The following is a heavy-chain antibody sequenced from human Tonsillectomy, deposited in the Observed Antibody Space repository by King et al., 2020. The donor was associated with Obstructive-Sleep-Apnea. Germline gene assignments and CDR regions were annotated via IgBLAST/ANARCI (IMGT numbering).Heavy chain of an antibody. D-gene: IGHD2-21*02. CDR1: GFTFSSYG. J-gene: IGHJ4*02. CDR2: IRYDGSIH. V-gene: IGHV3-33*06. CDR3: AKDKGASGDYAFDY. Sequence: VQLVESGGGVVQPGWSLRLSCAASGFTFSSYGMHWVRQAPGKGQEWVAVIRYDGSIHYYADSVKGRFTISRDNSKNTLYLQMNSLRAEDTAVYYSAKDKGASGDYAFDYWGQGTLVTVSS.